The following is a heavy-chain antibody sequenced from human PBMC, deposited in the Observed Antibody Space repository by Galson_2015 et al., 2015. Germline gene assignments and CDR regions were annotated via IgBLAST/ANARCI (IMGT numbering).Heavy chain of an antibody. Sequence: SLRLSCAASGFTFSSYSMNWVRQAPGKGLEWVSSISSSSSYIYYADSVKGRFTISRDNAKNSLYLQMNSLRAEDTAVYYCARDYGDYWYYFDYWGQGTLVTVSS. CDR1: GFTFSSYS. CDR3: ARDYGDYWYYFDY. D-gene: IGHD4-17*01. J-gene: IGHJ4*02. CDR2: ISSSSSYI. V-gene: IGHV3-21*01.